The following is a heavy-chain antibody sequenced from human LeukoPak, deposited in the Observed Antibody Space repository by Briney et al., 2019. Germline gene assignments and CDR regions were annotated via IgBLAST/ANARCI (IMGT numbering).Heavy chain of an antibody. J-gene: IGHJ4*02. D-gene: IGHD3-9*01. CDR2: ITSTGSYL. V-gene: IGHV3-21*01. Sequence: PGGSLRLSCAASGFTFSSYEMNWVRQAPGKGLEWVSSITSTGSYLYYADSVKGRFTISRDNAKNSLYLQMNSLRAEDTAVYYCARDRPTLTGYYPFDYWGQGTLVTVSS. CDR1: GFTFSSYE. CDR3: ARDRPTLTGYYPFDY.